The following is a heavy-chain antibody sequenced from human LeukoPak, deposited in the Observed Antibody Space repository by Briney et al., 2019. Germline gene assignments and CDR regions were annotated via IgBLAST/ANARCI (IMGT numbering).Heavy chain of an antibody. CDR3: ARGRGYGGNYLRSFDI. CDR2: NSGST. Sequence: SETLSLTCTVSGGSISSYYWSWIRQPPGKGLEWIGYNSGSTNYNPSLKSRVTILLDRSKNQFSLKLSSVTAADTAIYYCARGRGYGGNYLRSFDIWGQGTMVTVSS. V-gene: IGHV4-59*08. D-gene: IGHD1-26*01. J-gene: IGHJ3*02. CDR1: GGSISSYY.